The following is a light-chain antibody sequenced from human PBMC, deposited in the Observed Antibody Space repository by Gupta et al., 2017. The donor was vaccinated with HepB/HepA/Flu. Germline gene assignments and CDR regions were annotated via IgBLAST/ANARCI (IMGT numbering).Light chain of an antibody. Sequence: VLTQPPSVAAAPGQSVTITCTGSSSNTGAGDAVDGYQQQPVTAPDLLIYSNSNRRSGVPARFSGSKSGTSAALAITRLQAADEADYYCQSYYGSRLGWVFGGGTKLTVL. CDR1: SSNTGAGDA. CDR3: QSYYGSRLGWV. J-gene: IGLJ3*02. CDR2: SNS. V-gene: IGLV1-40*01.